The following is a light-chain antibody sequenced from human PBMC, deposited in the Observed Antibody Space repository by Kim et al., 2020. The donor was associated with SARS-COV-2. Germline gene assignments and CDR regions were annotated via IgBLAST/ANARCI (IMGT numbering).Light chain of an antibody. V-gene: IGLV1-51*01. Sequence: GLKVTISCSGSSSNIGKNYVSWYQHLPGTAPKLLIYDNNNRPSVIPDRCSGSKSGASATLGITGLQTGDEADYYCGTWDTSLSAVVFGGGTQLTVL. J-gene: IGLJ2*01. CDR1: SSNIGKNY. CDR2: DNN. CDR3: GTWDTSLSAVV.